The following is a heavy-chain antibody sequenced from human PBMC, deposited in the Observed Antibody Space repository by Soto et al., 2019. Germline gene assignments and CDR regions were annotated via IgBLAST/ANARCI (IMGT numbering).Heavy chain of an antibody. D-gene: IGHD1-26*01. CDR2: INHSGST. CDR3: ARVLQYSGSYSTVFGRAFDI. Sequence: SETLSLTCAVYGRSFSGYYWSWIRQPPEKGLEWIGEINHSGSTNYNPSLKSRVTISVDTSKNQFSLKLSSVTAADTAVYYCARVLQYSGSYSTVFGRAFDIWGQGTMVTVSS. J-gene: IGHJ3*02. CDR1: GRSFSGYY. V-gene: IGHV4-34*01.